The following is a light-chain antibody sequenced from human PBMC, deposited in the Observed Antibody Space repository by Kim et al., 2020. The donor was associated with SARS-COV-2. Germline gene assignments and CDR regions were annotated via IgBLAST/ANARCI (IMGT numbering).Light chain of an antibody. V-gene: IGKV3-20*01. Sequence: EIVLTQSPGTLALSPGERATLSCRASQSVNSNYLAWYQQKGGQAPRLLIYGASNRATDIPDRFSGSVSGTDFTLTISRLEPEDFAVFYCQQYGSPPFTFGPGTTVEIK. CDR3: QQYGSPPFT. CDR2: GAS. J-gene: IGKJ3*01. CDR1: QSVNSNY.